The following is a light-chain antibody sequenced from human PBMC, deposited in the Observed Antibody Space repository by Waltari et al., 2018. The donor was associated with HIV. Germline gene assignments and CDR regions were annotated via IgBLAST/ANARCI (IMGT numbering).Light chain of an antibody. CDR2: DVT. J-gene: IGLJ3*02. CDR3: CSYAGGYTLV. V-gene: IGLV2-11*01. Sequence: QSVTISCTGTSSDVGGYNYVSWYQQHPGKAPKLMIYDVTKRPSGVPDRFSGSKSGNTASLTISGLQAEDEADYFCCSYAGGYTLVFGGGTKLTVL. CDR1: SSDVGGYNY.